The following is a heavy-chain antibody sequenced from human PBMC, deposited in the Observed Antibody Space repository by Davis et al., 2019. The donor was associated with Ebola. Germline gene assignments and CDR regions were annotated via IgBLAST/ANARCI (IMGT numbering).Heavy chain of an antibody. J-gene: IGHJ4*02. CDR3: ASLYSRTCPWCRDY. D-gene: IGHD6-13*01. CDR2: ISSGGHTI. CDR1: GFTFSSYE. Sequence: SLKISCAASGFTFSSYEMNWVRQAPGKGLEWISYISSGGHTIYYADSVKGRFTISRDNAKHSLYLQMNSLRAEDTAVYYCASLYSRTCPWCRDYWGQGTLVTVSS. V-gene: IGHV3-48*03.